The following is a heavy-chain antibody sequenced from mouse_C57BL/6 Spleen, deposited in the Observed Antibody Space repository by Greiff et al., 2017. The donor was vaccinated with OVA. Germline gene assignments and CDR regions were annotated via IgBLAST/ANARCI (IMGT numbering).Heavy chain of an antibody. CDR3: ARDEYDDEALDY. D-gene: IGHD2-4*01. CDR2: IHPNSGSA. Sequence: QVQLQQPGAELVKPGASVKLSCKASGYTFTSYWMHWVKQRPGQGLEWIGMIHPNSGSANYNEKFKSKATLTVDKSSSTAYMQLSSLTSEDSAVYYCARDEYDDEALDYWGQGTSVTVSS. J-gene: IGHJ4*01. CDR1: GYTFTSYW. V-gene: IGHV1-64*01.